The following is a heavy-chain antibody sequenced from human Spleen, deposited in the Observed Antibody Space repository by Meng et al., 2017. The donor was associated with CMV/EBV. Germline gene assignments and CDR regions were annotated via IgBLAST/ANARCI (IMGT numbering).Heavy chain of an antibody. CDR2: INHSGST. V-gene: IGHV4-34*01. CDR3: ARGLGYCSSTSCYHWFDP. Sequence: GAFSCSYWSWIRPPPGEGLEWIGEINHSGSTNYTPSLKSRVTISVDTSKNQFSLKLSSVTAADTAVYYCARGLGYCSSTSCYHWFDPWGQGTLVTVSS. D-gene: IGHD2-2*01. CDR1: GAFSCSY. J-gene: IGHJ5*02.